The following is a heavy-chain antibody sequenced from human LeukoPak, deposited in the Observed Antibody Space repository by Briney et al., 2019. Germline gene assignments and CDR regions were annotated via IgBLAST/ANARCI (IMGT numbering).Heavy chain of an antibody. CDR1: GFTFDDYA. J-gene: IGHJ4*02. CDR3: AKDVNYYDSSGFDY. Sequence: GGSLRLSCAASGFTFDDYAMHWVRQAPGKGLEWVSGISWNSGSIGYADSVKGRFTISRDNAKNSLYLQMNSLRAEDTALYYCAKDVNYYDSSGFDYWSQGTLVTVSS. V-gene: IGHV3-9*01. CDR2: ISWNSGSI. D-gene: IGHD3-22*01.